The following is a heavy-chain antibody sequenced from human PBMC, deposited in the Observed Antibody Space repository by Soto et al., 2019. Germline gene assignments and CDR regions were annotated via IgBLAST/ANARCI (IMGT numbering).Heavy chain of an antibody. CDR2: IYFNGNT. J-gene: IGHJ4*02. CDR1: AASFSKYY. CDR3: ASVTFGGIVLAH. D-gene: IGHD3-16*01. V-gene: IGHV4-59*01. Sequence: SSETLSLTXTVSAASFSKYYWTWIRQPPGKGLEWIGYIYFNGNTKYNPSLEGRLTISIDTSKKEFSLKLTSVTAADAAVYYCASVTFGGIVLAHWGQGTLVTVSS.